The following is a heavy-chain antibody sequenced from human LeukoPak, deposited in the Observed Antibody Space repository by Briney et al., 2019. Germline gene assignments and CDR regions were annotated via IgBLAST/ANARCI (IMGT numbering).Heavy chain of an antibody. J-gene: IGHJ6*02. V-gene: IGHV3-7*01. D-gene: IGHD2-2*01. CDR1: GLTFSSYW. Sequence: GGSLRLSCAASGLTFSSYWMSWVRQAPGKGLEWVANIKQDGSEKYYVDSVKGRFTISRDNAKNSLYLQMNSLRAEDTAVYYCARSMRSSTSLYYYYYGMDVWGQGTTVTVSS. CDR2: IKQDGSEK. CDR3: ARSMRSSTSLYYYYYGMDV.